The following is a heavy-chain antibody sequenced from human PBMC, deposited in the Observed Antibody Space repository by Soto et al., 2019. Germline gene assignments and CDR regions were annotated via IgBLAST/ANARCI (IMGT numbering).Heavy chain of an antibody. V-gene: IGHV2-5*01. CDR1: GFSLSTGGGA. J-gene: IGHJ5*02. Sequence: QITLKESGPTLVKPTETPTLTCTFSGFSLSTGGGAVGWIRQPPGKALEWLALIYANGNEVYSSSLRNRFTITKDTSKNQVVLTMTNMDPVDTATYYCAHRRSVASRCWFDPWGQGTLVIVSS. D-gene: IGHD6-6*01. CDR3: AHRRSVASRCWFDP. CDR2: IYANGNE.